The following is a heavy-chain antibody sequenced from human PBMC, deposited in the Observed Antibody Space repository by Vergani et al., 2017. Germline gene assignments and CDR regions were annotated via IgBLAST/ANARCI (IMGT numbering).Heavy chain of an antibody. V-gene: IGHV4-34*01. D-gene: IGHD3-3*01. CDR3: ARALRITIFGVVIIHDAFDI. CDR1: GGSFSGYY. J-gene: IGHJ3*02. CDR2: INHSGST. Sequence: QVQLQQWGAGLLKPSENLSLTCAVYGGSFSGYYWSWIRQPPGKGLEWIGEINHSGSTNYNPSLKSRVTISVDTSKNQFSLKLSSVTAADTAVYYCARALRITIFGVVIIHDAFDIWGQGTMVTVSS.